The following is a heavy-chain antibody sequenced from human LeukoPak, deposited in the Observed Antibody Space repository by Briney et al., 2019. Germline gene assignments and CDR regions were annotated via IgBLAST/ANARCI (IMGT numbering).Heavy chain of an antibody. Sequence: SETLSLTCSVSGGSMSSYYWSWIRQPPGKGLEWIGYIYYSGSTNYNPSLKSRVTISVDTSKNQFSLKLSSVTAADTAVYYCARGSPIYYYDSSGYYSILSYFDYWGQGTLVTVSS. D-gene: IGHD3-22*01. V-gene: IGHV4-59*01. CDR2: IYYSGST. CDR3: ARGSPIYYYDSSGYYSILSYFDY. CDR1: GGSMSSYY. J-gene: IGHJ4*02.